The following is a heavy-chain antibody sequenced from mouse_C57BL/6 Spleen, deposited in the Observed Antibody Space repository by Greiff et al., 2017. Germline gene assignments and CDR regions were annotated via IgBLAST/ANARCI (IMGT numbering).Heavy chain of an antibody. CDR2: LWSDGST. J-gene: IGHJ1*03. D-gene: IGHD1-1*01. CDR1: GFSLTSYG. Sequence: VQLVESGPGLVAPSQSLSITCTVSGFSLTSYGVHWVRQPPGKGLEWLVVLWSDGSTTYNSALKSRLSISQDNSKSQVFLKMNSLQTDDTAMYYCARHGGTVGYFDVWRTATPVTFSS. CDR3: ARHGGTVGYFDV. V-gene: IGHV2-6-1*01.